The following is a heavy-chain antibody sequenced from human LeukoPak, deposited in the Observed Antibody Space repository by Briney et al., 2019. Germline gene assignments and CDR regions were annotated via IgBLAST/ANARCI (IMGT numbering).Heavy chain of an antibody. V-gene: IGHV3-23*01. CDR2: IRGSDGST. D-gene: IGHD4-17*01. CDR1: GFTFSTYA. CDR3: AKDVYGDYGGLDY. J-gene: IGHJ4*02. Sequence: GGSLRLSCAASGFTFSTYAMSWVRQAPGKGLEWVSSIRGSDGSTYYADSVKGRFAISRDNSKNTLYLQMDSLRAEDTAVYYCAKDVYGDYGGLDYWGQGTLVTVSS.